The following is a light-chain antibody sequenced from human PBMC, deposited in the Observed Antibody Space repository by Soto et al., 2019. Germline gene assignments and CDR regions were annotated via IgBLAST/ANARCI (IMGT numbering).Light chain of an antibody. V-gene: IGKV3-11*01. CDR1: QTVNNY. Sequence: EIGLKQSRGTLSLSPGERATRACRASQTVNNYLAWYQQKPGQAPRLVIYDASNRATGIPARFSGSGSGTDFTLTISSLEPEDSAVYYCQQRGNWPWLTFGGGTRVEIK. CDR3: QQRGNWPWLT. J-gene: IGKJ4*01. CDR2: DAS.